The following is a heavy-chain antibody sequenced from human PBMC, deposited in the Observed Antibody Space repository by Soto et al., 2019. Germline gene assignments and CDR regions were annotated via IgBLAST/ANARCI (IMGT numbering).Heavy chain of an antibody. D-gene: IGHD3-10*01. V-gene: IGHV3-23*01. Sequence: GSLRLSCAASGFTFSSYAMIWVGQAPGKGREWVSAISGSGGSTYYADSVKGRFTISRDNSKNTLYLQMNSLRAEDTAVYYCANSMVRGVIIAPTDYWGQGTLVTVSS. J-gene: IGHJ4*02. CDR3: ANSMVRGVIIAPTDY. CDR2: ISGSGGST. CDR1: GFTFSSYA.